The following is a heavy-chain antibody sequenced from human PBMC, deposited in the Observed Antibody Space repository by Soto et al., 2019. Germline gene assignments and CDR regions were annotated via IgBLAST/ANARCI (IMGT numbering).Heavy chain of an antibody. V-gene: IGHV3-23*01. Sequence: GSLRLSCAASGFTFSSYAMSWVRQAPGKGLEWVSAISGSGGSTYYADSVKGRFTISRDNSKNTLYLQMNSLRAEDTAVYYCAKAKRRITMIVVVITAPRYYYYGMDVWGQGTTVTVSS. J-gene: IGHJ6*02. D-gene: IGHD3-22*01. CDR3: AKAKRRITMIVVVITAPRYYYYGMDV. CDR1: GFTFSSYA. CDR2: ISGSGGST.